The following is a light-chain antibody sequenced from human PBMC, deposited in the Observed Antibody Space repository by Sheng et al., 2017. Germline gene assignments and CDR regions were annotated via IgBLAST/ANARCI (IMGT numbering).Light chain of an antibody. CDR1: KLGEKY. V-gene: IGLV3-1*01. Sequence: SYELTQPPSVSVSPGQTASITCSGDKLGEKYAYWYQQRPGQSPVLVIYQDSKRPSGVPDRFSGSKSGTSASLAISGLRSEDEADYYCAAWDDSLSGPVVFGGGTKLTVL. J-gene: IGLJ2*01. CDR3: AAWDDSLSGPVV. CDR2: QDS.